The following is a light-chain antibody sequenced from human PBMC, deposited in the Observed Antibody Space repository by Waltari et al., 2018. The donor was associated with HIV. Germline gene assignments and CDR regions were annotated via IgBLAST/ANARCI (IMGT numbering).Light chain of an antibody. V-gene: IGKV1-5*03. CDR1: QSIGNW. Sequence: DIQMTQSPSTLSASVGDRVTITCRASQSIGNWLAWYQQKPGKAPKLLIFMATTLENGVPSRFSGSGSGTEFTLTISSLQPDDFATYYCQQYDNYYWAFGQGTTVEIK. CDR2: MAT. CDR3: QQYDNYYWA. J-gene: IGKJ1*01.